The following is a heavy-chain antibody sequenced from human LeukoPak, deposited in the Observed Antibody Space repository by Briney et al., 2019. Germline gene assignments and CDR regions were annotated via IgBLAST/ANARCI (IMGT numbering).Heavy chain of an antibody. CDR3: ARDDSDAFDI. CDR1: GGSISSYY. Sequence: PSETLSLTCAVSGGSISSYYWSWIRQPPGKGLEWIGYIYYSGSTNYNPSLKSRVTISVDTSKNQFSLKLSSVTAADTAVYYCARDDSDAFDIWGQGTMVTVSS. J-gene: IGHJ3*02. V-gene: IGHV4-59*01. D-gene: IGHD2-21*01. CDR2: IYYSGST.